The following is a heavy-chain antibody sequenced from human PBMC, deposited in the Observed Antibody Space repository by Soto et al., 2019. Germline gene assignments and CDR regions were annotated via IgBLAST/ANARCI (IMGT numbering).Heavy chain of an antibody. CDR3: ARVVGALGLRVVS. D-gene: IGHD1-26*01. Sequence: QVQLVQSGAEVKKPGASVKVSCKASGYTFTSYGLSWVRQAPGQGLEWMGRISAYNYNTNYAQKLQGRVTMTTDTSPSTAYMELRSLRSDDPAVYFCARVVGALGLRVVSWGEGTLVTVSS. V-gene: IGHV1-18*01. J-gene: IGHJ5*01. CDR2: ISAYNYNT. CDR1: GYTFTSYG.